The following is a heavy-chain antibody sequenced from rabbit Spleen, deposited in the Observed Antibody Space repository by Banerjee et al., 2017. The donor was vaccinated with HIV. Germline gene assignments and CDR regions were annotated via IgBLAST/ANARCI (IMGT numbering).Heavy chain of an antibody. CDR2: IGAGSGTT. D-gene: IGHD1-1*01. Sequence: QSLEESGGDLVKPGASLTLTCTASGVSFSGDSYMCWVRQAPGKGLEWIGCIGAGSGTTYYASWARGRFTISKTSSTTVTLQVTSLTAADTATYFCTRDDGSGHYIDGYFNLWGQGTLVTVS. CDR3: TRDDGSGHYIDGYFNL. CDR1: GVSFSGDSY. V-gene: IGHV1S40*01. J-gene: IGHJ4*01.